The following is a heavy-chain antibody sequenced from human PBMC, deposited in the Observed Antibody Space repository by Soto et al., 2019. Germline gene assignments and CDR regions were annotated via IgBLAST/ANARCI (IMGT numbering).Heavy chain of an antibody. J-gene: IGHJ5*02. CDR1: GFRFSTYG. D-gene: IGHD6-6*01. Sequence: QVQLVESGGGVVPPGRSLRLSCAASGFRFSTYGMHWVRQAPDKGLEWVAIIWFDGTNRDYADSVKGRFTISRDNSKNTMYLQMNSLRVEDTGVYYCARDFKSSALDHWGQGTVVTVSS. V-gene: IGHV3-33*01. CDR3: ARDFKSSALDH. CDR2: IWFDGTNR.